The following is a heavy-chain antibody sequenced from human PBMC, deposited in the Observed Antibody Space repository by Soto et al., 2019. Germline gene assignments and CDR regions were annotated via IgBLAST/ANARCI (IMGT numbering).Heavy chain of an antibody. D-gene: IGHD4-17*01. J-gene: IGHJ4*02. V-gene: IGHV1-8*01. CDR3: ARALYDYGGKRPFDY. Sequence: QVQLVQSGAEVKKPGASVKVSCKASGYTFTGFDINWVRQATGQGLEWMGWMNRSSGNTGYAQKFQGRVTMTSDTSISTAYMELSSLRFEDTAVYYCARALYDYGGKRPFDYWGQGALVTVSS. CDR1: GYTFTGFD. CDR2: MNRSSGNT.